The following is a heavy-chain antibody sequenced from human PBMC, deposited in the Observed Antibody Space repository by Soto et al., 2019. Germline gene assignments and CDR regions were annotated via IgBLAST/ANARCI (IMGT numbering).Heavy chain of an antibody. Sequence: SSVKFSCKASGGAFSSYASRWVRQAPGEGLEWMGGIIPIFGTANYAQKFQGRVTITADKSTSTAYMELSSLRSEDTAVYYCAPPGYSNYAPYYYRMDVWGQGSTVT. D-gene: IGHD4-4*01. CDR2: IIPIFGTA. CDR3: APPGYSNYAPYYYRMDV. J-gene: IGHJ6*02. CDR1: GGAFSSYA. V-gene: IGHV1-69*06.